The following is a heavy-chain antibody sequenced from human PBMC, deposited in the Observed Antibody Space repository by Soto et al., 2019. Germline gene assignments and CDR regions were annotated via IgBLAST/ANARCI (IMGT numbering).Heavy chain of an antibody. Sequence: EMQLVESGGGLVQPGGSLKLSCAASGFTFSGSAMHWVRQASGKGLEWVGRIRNKAYTHATTYAASVKGRFTISRDDSKNTAYLQMNSLKTEDTAVYYCSRGGFVVMTAIPTYFYGMDVWGQGTTVTVSS. J-gene: IGHJ6*02. V-gene: IGHV3-73*02. CDR2: IRNKAYTHAT. D-gene: IGHD2-21*02. CDR1: GFTFSGSA. CDR3: SRGGFVVMTAIPTYFYGMDV.